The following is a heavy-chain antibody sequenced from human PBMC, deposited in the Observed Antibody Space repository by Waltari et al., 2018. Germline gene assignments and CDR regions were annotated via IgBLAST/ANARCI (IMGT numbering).Heavy chain of an antibody. Sequence: APERGLGWVSSIIRGSTDIYYADSVKGRFTISRDNAKNSLYLQMNSLRDEDTAVYFCARDKESFYDVLTASGWFDPWGQGTLVTVSS. D-gene: IGHD3-9*01. CDR3: ARDKESFYDVLTASGWFDP. CDR2: IIRGSTDI. V-gene: IGHV3-21*06. J-gene: IGHJ5*02.